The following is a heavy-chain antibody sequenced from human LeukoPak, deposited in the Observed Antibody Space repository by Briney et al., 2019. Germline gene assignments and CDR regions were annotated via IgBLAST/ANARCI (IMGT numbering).Heavy chain of an antibody. CDR3: ARDKIGYYYDSSGYFDY. D-gene: IGHD3-22*01. CDR1: GFTFSSYS. Sequence: IPGGSLRLSCAASGFTFSSYSMNWVRLAPGKGLEWVSSISSSSSYIYYADSVKGRFTISRDNAKNSLYLQMNSLRAEDTAVYYCARDKIGYYYDSSGYFDYWGQGTLVTVSS. J-gene: IGHJ4*02. V-gene: IGHV3-21*01. CDR2: ISSSSSYI.